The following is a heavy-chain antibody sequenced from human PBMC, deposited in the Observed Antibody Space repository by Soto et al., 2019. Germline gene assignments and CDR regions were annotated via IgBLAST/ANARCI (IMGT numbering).Heavy chain of an antibody. J-gene: IGHJ5*01. Sequence: QITLKESGRPLVKPTQTLTLTCSFSGFSLSSNGVGVGWIRQAPGKALEWLAFIYWDNDKYYSPSLKSRLSIIKDTSINQVVLIMTTVDPVDSATYYCAHRSPYRGSWNSGWFDSWGQEILVTVSS. D-gene: IGHD6-13*01. CDR2: IYWDNDK. CDR1: GFSLSSNGVG. CDR3: AHRSPYRGSWNSGWFDS. V-gene: IGHV2-5*02.